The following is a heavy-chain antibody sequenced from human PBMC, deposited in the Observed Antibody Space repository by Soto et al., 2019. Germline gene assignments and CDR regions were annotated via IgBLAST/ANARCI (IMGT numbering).Heavy chain of an antibody. CDR1: GFTFSSYS. CDR2: ISSSSSTI. V-gene: IGHV3-48*01. Sequence: GGSLRLSCAASGFTFSSYSMNWVRQAPGKGLEWVSYISSSSSTIYYADSVKGRFTISRDNSKNTMYLQMNSLRAEDTALYYCAKGVSVGLSGYYGMDVWGQGTTVTVSS. CDR3: AKGVSVGLSGYYGMDV. J-gene: IGHJ6*02. D-gene: IGHD3-16*02.